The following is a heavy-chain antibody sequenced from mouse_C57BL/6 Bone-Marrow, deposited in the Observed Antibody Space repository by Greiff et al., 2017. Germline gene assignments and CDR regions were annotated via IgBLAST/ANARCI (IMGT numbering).Heavy chain of an antibody. Sequence: EVKLVESGGGLVQPGGSLSLSCAASGFTFTDYYMSWVRQPPGKALEWLGFIRNKANGYTTEYSASVKGRFTISRDNSQSFLYLQMNALRAEDSATYYCARSPRDYVYYFDYWGQGTTLTVSS. CDR2: IRNKANGYTT. J-gene: IGHJ2*01. CDR3: ARSPRDYVYYFDY. V-gene: IGHV7-3*01. CDR1: GFTFTDYY. D-gene: IGHD2-4*01.